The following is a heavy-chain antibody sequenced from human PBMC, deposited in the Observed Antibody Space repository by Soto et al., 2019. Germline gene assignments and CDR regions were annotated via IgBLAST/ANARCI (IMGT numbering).Heavy chain of an antibody. CDR2: IDWDDDK. CDR1: GFALDSRGMR. V-gene: IGHV2-70*04. D-gene: IGHD2-2*01. J-gene: IGHJ2*01. CDR3: ARLAPADYWYFDL. Sequence: SGPTLVNPTQTLTLTCSLSGFALDSRGMRVSWIRQPPGKALEWLARIDWDDDKFCNTSLKTRLTISKDTSKNQVVLRMTDMDPLDTATYYCARLAPADYWYFDLWGRGTLVTVSS.